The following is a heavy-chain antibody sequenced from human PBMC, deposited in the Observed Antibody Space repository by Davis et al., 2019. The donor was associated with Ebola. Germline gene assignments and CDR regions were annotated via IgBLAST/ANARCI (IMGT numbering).Heavy chain of an antibody. CDR3: AREKGAGDDAFDI. V-gene: IGHV3-13*01. CDR2: IGPDGDS. J-gene: IGHJ3*02. D-gene: IGHD1-26*01. CDR1: GFTFSSYG. Sequence: GESLKISCAASGFTFSSYGMHWVRQAPGKGLEWVSGIGPDGDSHYSDSVKGRFTISRDNPVNSFYLQMNTLRAGDTAVYYCAREKGAGDDAFDIWGQGTMVTVSS.